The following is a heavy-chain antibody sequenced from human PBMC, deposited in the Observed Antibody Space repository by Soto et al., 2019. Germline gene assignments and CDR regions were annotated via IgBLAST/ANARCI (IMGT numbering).Heavy chain of an antibody. CDR1: GGSISSSSYY. Sequence: SETLSLTCTVSGGSISSSSYYWGWIRQPPGKGLEWIGSIYYSGSTYYNPSLKSRVTISVDTSKNQFSLKLSSVTAADTAVYYCARHLYYDILTGYYHNWFDPWGQGTLVTV. D-gene: IGHD3-9*01. CDR3: ARHLYYDILTGYYHNWFDP. V-gene: IGHV4-39*01. CDR2: IYYSGST. J-gene: IGHJ5*02.